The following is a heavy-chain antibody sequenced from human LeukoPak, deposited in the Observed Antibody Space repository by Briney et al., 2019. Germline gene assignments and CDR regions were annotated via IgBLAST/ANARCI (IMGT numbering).Heavy chain of an antibody. Sequence: GGSLRLSCAASGFTFSTYGMNWVRQAPGKGLEWVSSISGSGGSTYYADSVKGRFTISRDNAKNSLYLQMSSLRVDDTAIYYCAKSGASPLYHMDVWGRGATVTVSS. CDR1: GFTFSTYG. D-gene: IGHD1-26*01. V-gene: IGHV3-23*01. CDR3: AKSGASPLYHMDV. J-gene: IGHJ6*03. CDR2: ISGSGGST.